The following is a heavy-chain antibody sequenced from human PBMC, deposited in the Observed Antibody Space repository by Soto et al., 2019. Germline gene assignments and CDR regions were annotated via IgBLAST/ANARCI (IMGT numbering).Heavy chain of an antibody. D-gene: IGHD1-1*01. CDR2: ISYEGSNT. V-gene: IGHV3-30-3*01. CDR3: ARVTPGNNLYYFSGMDV. Sequence: QVQLVESGGGVVQPGRSLRLSCVASGFTFGTYAIHWVRQATGKGLQWVALISYEGSNTYYADSVKGRFTVSRDNSKNTLSLQMNSLRPEDTGVYYCARVTPGNNLYYFSGMDVWGQGTSVTVSS. J-gene: IGHJ6*02. CDR1: GFTFGTYA.